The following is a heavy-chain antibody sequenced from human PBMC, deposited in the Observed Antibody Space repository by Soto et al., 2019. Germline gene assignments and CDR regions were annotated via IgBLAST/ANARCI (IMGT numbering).Heavy chain of an antibody. J-gene: IGHJ6*01. V-gene: IGHV1-69*01. Sequence: QVQLVQSGAEVKKPGSSVKVSCKASGGTFSSYAISWVRQAPGQGLEWMGGIIPIFGTANYAQKFQGRVKITKDEYTSTAYRELSSLRSEDTAVYYCAKYYYDSSGYYSDYYYGMDVWGQGTTVTVSS. CDR3: AKYYYDSSGYYSDYYYGMDV. CDR1: GGTFSSYA. CDR2: IIPIFGTA. D-gene: IGHD3-22*01.